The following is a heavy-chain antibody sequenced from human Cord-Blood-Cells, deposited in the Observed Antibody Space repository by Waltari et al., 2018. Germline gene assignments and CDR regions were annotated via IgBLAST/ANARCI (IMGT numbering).Heavy chain of an antibody. J-gene: IGHJ3*02. V-gene: IGHV1-2*02. CDR3: AREEGGAARPFAFDI. CDR2: INPNSGGT. D-gene: IGHD6-6*01. Sequence: QVQLVQSGAEVKKPGASVKVSCKASGYSFTGCYMHWVRQAPGQGLEWMGWINPNSGGTNYAQKFQGRVTMTRDTSISTAYMELSRLRSDDTAVYYCAREEGGAARPFAFDIWGQGTMVTVSS. CDR1: GYSFTGCY.